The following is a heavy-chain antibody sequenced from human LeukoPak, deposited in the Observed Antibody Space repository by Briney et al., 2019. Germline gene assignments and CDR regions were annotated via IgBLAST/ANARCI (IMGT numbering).Heavy chain of an antibody. CDR1: GYTFTSSG. V-gene: IGHV1-3*01. CDR3: AREDYSCGSSSFDI. J-gene: IGHJ4*02. Sequence: ASVKVSCKASGYTFTSSGMHWVRQAPGQRLEWMGWINAGTGETKYSQKLQGRVTMTRDTSASAAYMDLSSLTSEDTAMYYCAREDYSCGSSSFDIWGQGTLVIVSS. D-gene: IGHD6-19*01. CDR2: INAGTGET.